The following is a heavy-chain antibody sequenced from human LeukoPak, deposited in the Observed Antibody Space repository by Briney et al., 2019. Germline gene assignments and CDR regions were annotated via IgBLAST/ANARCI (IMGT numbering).Heavy chain of an antibody. CDR3: ARSGWNEPYYYYYYYMDV. CDR1: GFTFSSYW. V-gene: IGHV3-7*01. J-gene: IGHJ6*03. Sequence: PGGSLRLSCAASGFTFSSYWMSWVRQAPGKGLEWVANIKQDGSEKYYVDSVKGRFTISRDNAKNSLYLQMNSLRAEDTAVYYCARSGWNEPYYYYYYYMDVWGKGTTVTVSS. CDR2: IKQDGSEK. D-gene: IGHD1-1*01.